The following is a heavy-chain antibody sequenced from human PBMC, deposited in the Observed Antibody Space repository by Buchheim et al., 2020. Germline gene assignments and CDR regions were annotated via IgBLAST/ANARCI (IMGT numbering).Heavy chain of an antibody. CDR2: IYYSGST. D-gene: IGHD2-15*01. CDR3: ARRLGYCSGGSCYGDPFDC. J-gene: IGHJ4*02. CDR1: GGSISSSSYY. Sequence: QLQLQESGPGLVKPSETLSLTCTVSGGSISSSSYYWGWIRQPPGKGLEWIGSIYYSGSTYYNPSLKSRVTISVDTSKNQFSLKLSSVTAADTAVYYCARRLGYCSGGSCYGDPFDCWGQGTL. V-gene: IGHV4-39*01.